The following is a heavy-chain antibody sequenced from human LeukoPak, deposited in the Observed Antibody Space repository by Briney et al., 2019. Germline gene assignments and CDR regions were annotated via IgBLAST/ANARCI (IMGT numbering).Heavy chain of an antibody. CDR1: GVSISSSTYY. CDR2: ISNSGNI. CDR3: ARPSMDYGDYEAYFAY. J-gene: IGHJ4*02. Sequence: SETLSLTCTVSGVSISSSTYYWAWIRQPPGQGLEWIASISNSGNIYFNPSLKSRVTISVDTSENHVSLRLSSVTAADTAAYYCARPSMDYGDYEAYFAYWGQGTLVTVSS. D-gene: IGHD4-17*01. V-gene: IGHV4-39*02.